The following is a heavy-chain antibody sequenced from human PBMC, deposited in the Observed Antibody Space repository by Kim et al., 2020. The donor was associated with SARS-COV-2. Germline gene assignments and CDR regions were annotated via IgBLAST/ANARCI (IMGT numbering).Heavy chain of an antibody. V-gene: IGHV3-23*01. Sequence: GGSLRLSCAASGFTFSSYAMSWVRQAPGKGLEWVSAISGSGGSTYYADSVKGRFTISRDNSKNTLYLQMNSLRAEDTAVYYCAKDLAVGYDSSGYDYWGQGTLVTVSS. D-gene: IGHD3-22*01. J-gene: IGHJ4*02. CDR2: ISGSGGST. CDR1: GFTFSSYA. CDR3: AKDLAVGYDSSGYDY.